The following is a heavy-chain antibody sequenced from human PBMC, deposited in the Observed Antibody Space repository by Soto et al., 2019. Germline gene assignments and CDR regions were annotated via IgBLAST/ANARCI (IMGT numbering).Heavy chain of an antibody. J-gene: IGHJ6*02. CDR2: IWYDGSNK. CDR3: ARSPAGPNTYCYYYGMDV. D-gene: IGHD6-13*01. Sequence: GGSLRLSCAASGFTFSSYGMHWVRQAPGKGLEWVAVIWYDGSNKYYADSVKGRFTISRDNSKNTLYLQMNSLRAEDTAVYYCARSPAGPNTYCYYYGMDVWGQGTTVTVSS. V-gene: IGHV3-33*01. CDR1: GFTFSSYG.